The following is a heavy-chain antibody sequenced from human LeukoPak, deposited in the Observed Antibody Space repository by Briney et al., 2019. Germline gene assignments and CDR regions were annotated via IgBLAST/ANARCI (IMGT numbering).Heavy chain of an antibody. J-gene: IGHJ3*02. CDR2: INPNSGGT. Sequence: GASVKVSCKASGYTFTGYYMHWVRQAPGQGLEWMGWINPNSGGTNYAQKFQGRVTMTRDTSISTAYMELSRLRSDDTAVYYCARTRQYQLLYAVTAGDAFDIWGQGTMVTVSS. D-gene: IGHD2-2*02. CDR3: ARTRQYQLLYAVTAGDAFDI. V-gene: IGHV1-2*02. CDR1: GYTFTGYY.